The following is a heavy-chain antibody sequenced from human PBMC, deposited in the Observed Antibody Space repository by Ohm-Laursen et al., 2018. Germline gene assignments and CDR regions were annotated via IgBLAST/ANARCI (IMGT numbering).Heavy chain of an antibody. V-gene: IGHV4-31*03. CDR1: GGSISSGGYY. D-gene: IGHD6-19*01. Sequence: SQTLSLTCTVSGGSISSGGYYWSWIRQHPGKGLEWIGYTYYSGSTYYNPSLKSRVTISVDTSNNQFSLKLSSVTAADTAVYYCARGEVAGAPFFDYWGQGTLVTVSS. CDR3: ARGEVAGAPFFDY. CDR2: TYYSGST. J-gene: IGHJ4*02.